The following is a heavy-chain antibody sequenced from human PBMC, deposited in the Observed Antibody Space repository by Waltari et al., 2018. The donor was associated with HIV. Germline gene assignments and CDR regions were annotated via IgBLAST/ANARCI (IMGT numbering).Heavy chain of an antibody. D-gene: IGHD5-18*01. V-gene: IGHV1-69*01. J-gene: IGHJ3*02. CDR3: ASASRDTAMGAFDI. CDR1: GGILSNSA. CDR2: IIPIFGSP. Sequence: QVQPVQSGAEVTKPWSSVKVSCKASGGILSNSAINWVRQAPGQGLEWMGGIIPIFGSPNYAQKFQGRVTITADESTSTVYMKLSSLRSEDTAVYYCASASRDTAMGAFDIWGQGTMVTVSS.